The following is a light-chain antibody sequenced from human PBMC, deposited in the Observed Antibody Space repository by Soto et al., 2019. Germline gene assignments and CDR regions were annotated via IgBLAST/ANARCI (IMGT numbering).Light chain of an antibody. V-gene: IGKV1-39*01. Sequence: DIQMTQSPSSLSASVVDRVTITCRASPGDSDYLLWYQQRQGIAPTLLISAASHLLSGVPSRFSGSGYGTNLTLTISSQQPEDFGNYYCHLSYRTQHTFGQGTKLENK. CDR2: AAS. CDR3: HLSYRTQHT. J-gene: IGKJ2*01. CDR1: PGDSDY.